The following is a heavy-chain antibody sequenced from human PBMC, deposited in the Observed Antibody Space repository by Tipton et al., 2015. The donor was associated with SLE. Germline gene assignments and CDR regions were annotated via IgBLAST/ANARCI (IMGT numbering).Heavy chain of an antibody. CDR2: IYNSGRT. CDR1: GGSINSGGYY. V-gene: IGHV4-31*03. J-gene: IGHJ4*01. CDR3: ARHYYDSSGYYPPGEF. Sequence: TLSLTCTVSGGSINSGGYYWSWIRQHPGKGLEWIGYIYNSGRTSYNPSLKNRVTISPGTSETSFSLRLSSVTAADTAVFYCARHYYDSSGYYPPGEFWGQGILVTVSS. D-gene: IGHD3-22*01.